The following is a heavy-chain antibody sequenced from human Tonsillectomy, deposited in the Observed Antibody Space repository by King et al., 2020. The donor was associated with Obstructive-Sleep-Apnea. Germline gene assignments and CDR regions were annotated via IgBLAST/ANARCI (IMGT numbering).Heavy chain of an antibody. CDR2: ISYSGST. CDR3: ARDQGWFGELSPNWFDP. CDR1: GGSISSGGYY. D-gene: IGHD3-10*01. J-gene: IGHJ5*02. Sequence: VQLQESGPGLVKPSQTLSLTCIVSGGSISSGGYYWSWIRHHPGKGLEWIGYISYSGSTYCNPSLKSRATISVDTSKNQFSLKLSSVTAAGTAVYYCARDQGWFGELSPNWFDPWGQGTLVTVSP. V-gene: IGHV4-31*03.